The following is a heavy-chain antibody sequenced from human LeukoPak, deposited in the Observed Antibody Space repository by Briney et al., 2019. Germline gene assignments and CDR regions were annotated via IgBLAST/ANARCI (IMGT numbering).Heavy chain of an antibody. Sequence: SQTLSLTCAISGDSVSTNSATWNWIRQSPSRGLEWLGRTYYRSKWYNDYAVSVRSRIAINPDISKKQFSLQLNSVTPEDTAVYYCTRGILGSGSYSVFDFWGQGTLVTVSS. D-gene: IGHD3-10*01. CDR3: TRGILGSGSYSVFDF. CDR1: GDSVSTNSAT. CDR2: TYYRSKWYN. V-gene: IGHV6-1*01. J-gene: IGHJ4*02.